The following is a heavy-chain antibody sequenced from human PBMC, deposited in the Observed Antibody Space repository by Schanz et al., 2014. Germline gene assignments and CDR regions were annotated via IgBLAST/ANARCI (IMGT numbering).Heavy chain of an antibody. CDR2: ISYDGSNK. D-gene: IGHD2-8*01. CDR1: GFTFNFYG. V-gene: IGHV3-30*18. Sequence: QVQLVESGGGVVQPGRSLRLSCAASGFTFNFYGIHWVRQAPGKGLEWVTVISYDGSNKHYADSVKGRFTISRDNSKSTVYLQMNSLRSEDTALYYCAKLGRDTNGSFDIWGQGTRVTVSS. J-gene: IGHJ3*02. CDR3: AKLGRDTNGSFDI.